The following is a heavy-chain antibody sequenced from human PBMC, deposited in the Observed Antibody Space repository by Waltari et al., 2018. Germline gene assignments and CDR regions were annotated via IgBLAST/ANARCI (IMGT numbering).Heavy chain of an antibody. D-gene: IGHD6-19*01. J-gene: IGHJ4*02. CDR2: IGTAGDT. Sequence: EVQLVESGGGLVQPGGSLRLSCAASGFTFSSYDMPWVRQATGKGLEWVSAIGTAGDTYYPGSVKGRFTISRENAKNSLYLQMNSLRAGDTAVYYCARGGSSGVGDFDYWGQGTLVTVSS. CDR1: GFTFSSYD. CDR3: ARGGSSGVGDFDY. V-gene: IGHV3-13*01.